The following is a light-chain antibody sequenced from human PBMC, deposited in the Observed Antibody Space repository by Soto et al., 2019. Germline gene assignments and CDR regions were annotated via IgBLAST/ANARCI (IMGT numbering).Light chain of an antibody. J-gene: IGKJ1*01. CDR1: QSINSW. CDR3: QQYKSYPWT. V-gene: IGKV1-5*03. Sequence: DIQMTQSPSTLSASVGERVTITCRASQSINSWLAWLQQKAGKAPKLLIYKASSLESAVPSRFSGSGSGTEFNLTISSLQPDDFATYNCQQYKSYPWTFGQGTKVEIK. CDR2: KAS.